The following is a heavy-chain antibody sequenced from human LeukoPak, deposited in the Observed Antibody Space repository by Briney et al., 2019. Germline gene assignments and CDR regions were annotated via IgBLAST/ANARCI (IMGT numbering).Heavy chain of an antibody. CDR2: ISGSGGST. CDR1: EFTFSSYA. CDR3: AKVWLPHRGCDY. V-gene: IGHV3-23*01. J-gene: IGHJ4*02. Sequence: GGSLRLSCAASEFTFSSYAMSWVRQAPGKGLEWVSDISGSGGSTYYADSVKGRFTISRDNSKNTLYLQMNSLRVEDTAVYYCAKVWLPHRGCDYWGQGTLVTVSS. D-gene: IGHD6-19*01.